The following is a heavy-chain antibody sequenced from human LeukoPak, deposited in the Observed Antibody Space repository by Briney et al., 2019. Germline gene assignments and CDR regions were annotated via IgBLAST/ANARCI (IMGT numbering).Heavy chain of an antibody. V-gene: IGHV4-34*01. CDR2: INHSGST. CDR1: GGSFSGYY. D-gene: IGHD6-13*01. J-gene: IGHJ4*02. CDR3: ARGDREQQLVHSRAWYYFDY. Sequence: PSETLSLTCAVYGGSFSGYYWSWIRQPPGKGLEWIGEINHSGSTNYNPSLKSRVTISVDTSKNQFSLRLSSVTAADTAVYYCARGDREQQLVHSRAWYYFDYWGQGTLVTVSS.